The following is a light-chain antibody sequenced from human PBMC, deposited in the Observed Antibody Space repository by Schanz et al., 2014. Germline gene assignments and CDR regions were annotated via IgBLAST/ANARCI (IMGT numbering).Light chain of an antibody. V-gene: IGLV1-40*01. J-gene: IGLJ1*01. CDR1: SSNIGAGYD. Sequence: QSVLTQPPSVSGAPGQRVTISCTGSSSNIGAGYDVQWYKQLPGTAPKLLMYSNNQRPSGVPDRFSGSKSGTSASLAISGLQSEDEADYYCSSYTRSSTLYVFGTGTKLTVL. CDR2: SNN. CDR3: SSYTRSSTLYV.